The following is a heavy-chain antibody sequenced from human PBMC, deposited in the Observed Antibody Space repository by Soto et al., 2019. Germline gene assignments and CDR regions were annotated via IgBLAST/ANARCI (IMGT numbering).Heavy chain of an antibody. CDR1: GFTFTDYF. Sequence: GGSLSLSSAASGFTFTDYFMSWIRQTPGRGLEWVSYISSSGSAIYYADSVKGRFTISRDNAQNSLYLQMNSLRVEDTAVYYCESDHYVSTTLAGIYLWGHGTTVTVYS. D-gene: IGHD3-16*01. V-gene: IGHV3-11*01. J-gene: IGHJ6*02. CDR2: ISSSGSAI. CDR3: ESDHYVSTTLAGIYL.